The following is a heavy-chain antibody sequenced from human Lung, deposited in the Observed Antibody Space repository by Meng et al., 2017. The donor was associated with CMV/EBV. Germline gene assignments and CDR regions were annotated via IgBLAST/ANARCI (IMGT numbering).Heavy chain of an antibody. J-gene: IGHJ6*02. CDR2: VSYDGSNK. V-gene: IGHV3-30*04. CDR3: ATDDSSSPYYSYGMDV. CDR1: GFTFRSYV. Sequence: GESXKISCAASGFTFRSYVMHWVRQAPGRGLEWVTLVSYDGSNKYYADSVNGRFTISRDNSRNTLYLQMNSLRVEDTAVYYCATDDSSSPYYSYGMDVLGHGXTVTVSS. D-gene: IGHD6-6*01.